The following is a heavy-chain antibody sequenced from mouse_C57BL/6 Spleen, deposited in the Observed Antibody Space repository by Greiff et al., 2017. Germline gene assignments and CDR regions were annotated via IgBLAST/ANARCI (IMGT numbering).Heavy chain of an antibody. J-gene: IGHJ4*01. CDR3: ARNSNYYAMDY. V-gene: IGHV5-17*01. CDR1: GFTFSDYG. CDR2: ISSGSSTI. Sequence: EVKLVESGGGLVKPGGSLKLSCAASGFTFSDYGMHWVRQAPEKGLEWVAYISSGSSTIYYADTVKGRFTISRDNAKNTLFLQMTSLRSEDTAMYDCARNSNYYAMDYWGQGTSVTVSS. D-gene: IGHD2-5*01.